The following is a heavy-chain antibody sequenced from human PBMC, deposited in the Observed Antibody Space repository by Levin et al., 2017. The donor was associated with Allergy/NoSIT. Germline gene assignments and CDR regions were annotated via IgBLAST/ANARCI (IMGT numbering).Heavy chain of an antibody. J-gene: IGHJ4*02. CDR1: GGSFSGYY. CDR3: ARVRGVAARPWVDY. Sequence: SETLSLTCAVYGGSFSGYYWSWIRQPPGKGLEWIGEINHSGSTNYNPSLKSRVTISVDTSKNQFSLKLSSVTAADTAVYYCARVRGVAARPWVDYWGQGTLVTVSS. V-gene: IGHV4-34*01. D-gene: IGHD6-6*01. CDR2: INHSGST.